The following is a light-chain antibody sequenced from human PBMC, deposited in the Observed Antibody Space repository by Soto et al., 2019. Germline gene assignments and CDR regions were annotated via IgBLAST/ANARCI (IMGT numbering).Light chain of an antibody. CDR2: DNT. CDR1: SSNIGKYY. Sequence: QSVLSQPPSVSAAPGRRVTISCSGSSSNIGKYYVSWYQQVPGTAPTLLIYDNTQRPSGIPDRFSGSKSGTSATLAITGLQTGDEADYYCATWDGGLTPQGVFGTGTKVTVL. CDR3: ATWDGGLTPQGV. V-gene: IGLV1-51*01. J-gene: IGLJ1*01.